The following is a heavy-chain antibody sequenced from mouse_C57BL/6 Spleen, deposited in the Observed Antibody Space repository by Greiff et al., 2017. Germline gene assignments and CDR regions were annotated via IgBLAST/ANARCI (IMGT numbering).Heavy chain of an antibody. CDR2: ISSGGSYT. Sequence: EVKLMESGGDLVKPGGSLKLSCAASGFTFSSYGMSWVRQTPDKRLEWVANISSGGSYTYYPDSVKGRFTISRDNAKNTLYLQMSSLKSEDTAMYYCARHPTAQATYYAMDYWGQGTSVTVSS. CDR1: GFTFSSYG. D-gene: IGHD3-2*02. V-gene: IGHV5-6*01. J-gene: IGHJ4*01. CDR3: ARHPTAQATYYAMDY.